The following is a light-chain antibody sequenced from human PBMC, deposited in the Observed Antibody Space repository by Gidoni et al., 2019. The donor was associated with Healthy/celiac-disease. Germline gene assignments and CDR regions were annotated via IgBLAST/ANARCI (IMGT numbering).Light chain of an antibody. J-gene: IGKJ2*02. CDR2: WAS. CDR1: QSVLYSSNNKNY. Sequence: DIVMTQSPDSLAVSLGERATINCKSSQSVLYSSNNKNYLAWYQQKPGQPPKLLIYWASTRESGVPDRFSGSESGTDFTLTISSLQAEDVAVYYCQQYYSTPSWTFGQGTKLEIK. CDR3: QQYYSTPSWT. V-gene: IGKV4-1*01.